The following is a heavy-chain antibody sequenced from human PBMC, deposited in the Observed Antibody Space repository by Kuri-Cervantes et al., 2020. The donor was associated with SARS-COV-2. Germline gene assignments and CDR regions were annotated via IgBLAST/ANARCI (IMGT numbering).Heavy chain of an antibody. V-gene: IGHV3-23*01. D-gene: IGHD3-10*01. CDR1: GFSFKTYA. J-gene: IGHJ5*02. CDR2: INDDGERT. CDR3: AHTLDWGVSRAKSWYDP. Sequence: GESLKISCEAAGFSFKTYAMGWVRQGPGKGLEWGSGINDDGERTYYADSVKGRFTISRDNFKNILYLQMSSLRVEDTGGYYCAHTLDWGVSRAKSWYDPWGQGTVVTVSS.